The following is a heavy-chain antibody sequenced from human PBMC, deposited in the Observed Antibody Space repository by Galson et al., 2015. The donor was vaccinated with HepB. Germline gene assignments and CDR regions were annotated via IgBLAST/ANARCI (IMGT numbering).Heavy chain of an antibody. CDR3: ARAERWLHTWFDP. Sequence: SLRLSCAASGFTFSLYAMHWVRQAPGKGLEWVAVTSYDGNNKYYADSVKGRFTIFRDNSKNILFLQMNSLRVEDTAIYYCARAERWLHTWFDPWGQGTLVTVSS. V-gene: IGHV3-30-3*01. J-gene: IGHJ5*02. D-gene: IGHD5-24*01. CDR2: TSYDGNNK. CDR1: GFTFSLYA.